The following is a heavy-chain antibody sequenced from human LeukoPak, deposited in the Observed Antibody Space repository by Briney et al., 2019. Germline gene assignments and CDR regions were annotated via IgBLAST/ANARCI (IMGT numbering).Heavy chain of an antibody. CDR1: GFTFSSYS. V-gene: IGHV3-21*04. J-gene: IGHJ3*02. CDR3: AKSRGWFGEFFDAFVI. Sequence: GGSLRLSCAASGFTFSSYSMNWVRQAPGKGLEWVSFISSSSSYIYYADSVKGRFTISRDNSKNTLYLQMNSLRAEDTAVYYCAKSRGWFGEFFDAFVIWGQGTMVTVSS. D-gene: IGHD3-10*01. CDR2: ISSSSSYI.